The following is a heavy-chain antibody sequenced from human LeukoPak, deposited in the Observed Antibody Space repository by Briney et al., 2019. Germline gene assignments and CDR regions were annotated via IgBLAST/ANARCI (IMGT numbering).Heavy chain of an antibody. D-gene: IGHD4-17*01. V-gene: IGHV3-30*18. CDR2: VSYDGSNK. Sequence: AGGSLRLSCAASGFTFSSYSMHWGREAPGKGLEWVAVVSYDGSNKYYAHSLKGRFTISRDNSKNTLYLQMSSLRAEDTAVYYCAKLDYGDYVDAFDIWGQGTMVTVSS. J-gene: IGHJ3*02. CDR3: AKLDYGDYVDAFDI. CDR1: GFTFSSYS.